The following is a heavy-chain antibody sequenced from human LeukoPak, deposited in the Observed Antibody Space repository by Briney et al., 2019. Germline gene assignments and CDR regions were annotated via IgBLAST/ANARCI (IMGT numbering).Heavy chain of an antibody. D-gene: IGHD1-26*01. CDR2: ISYDGSNK. CDR3: ARMSGSHIDY. V-gene: IGHV3-30-3*01. J-gene: IGHJ4*02. CDR1: GFTFSSYA. Sequence: PGGSLRLSCAASGFTFSSYAMHWVRQAPGKGLEWVAVISYDGSNKYYADSVKGRFTISRDNFKNTLDLQMDSLRAEDTAVYYCARMSGSHIDYWGQGTLVTVSS.